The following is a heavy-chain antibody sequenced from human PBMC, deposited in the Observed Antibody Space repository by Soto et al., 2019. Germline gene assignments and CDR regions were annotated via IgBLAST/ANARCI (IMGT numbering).Heavy chain of an antibody. J-gene: IGHJ4*02. V-gene: IGHV1-69*01. CDR3: AREVGKVGYSSSSCDY. CDR2: IIPIFGTA. Sequence: QVQLVQSGAEVKKPGSSVKVSCKASGGTFSSYAISWVRQAPGQGLEWMGGIIPIFGTANYAQKFQGRVTITADESTSTAYMELSSLRSEDTAVYYCAREVGKVGYSSSSCDYWGQGSLVTVST. CDR1: GGTFSSYA. D-gene: IGHD6-6*01.